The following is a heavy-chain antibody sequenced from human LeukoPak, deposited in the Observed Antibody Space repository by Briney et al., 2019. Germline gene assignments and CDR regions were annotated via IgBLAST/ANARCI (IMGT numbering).Heavy chain of an antibody. CDR1: GFTFSTYT. Sequence: PGGCLRLSCAASGFTFSTYTMNWVRQAPGKGLEWVSFISSSSSYMYYADSVKGRFTISRDNAKNTVYLQMNSLRAEDTAVYYCATSRTFDYWGQGTLVTVSS. D-gene: IGHD1-1*01. V-gene: IGHV3-21*01. CDR3: ATSRTFDY. CDR2: ISSSSSYM. J-gene: IGHJ4*02.